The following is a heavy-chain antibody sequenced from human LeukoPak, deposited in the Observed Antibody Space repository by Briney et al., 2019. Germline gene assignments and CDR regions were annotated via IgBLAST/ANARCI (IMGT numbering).Heavy chain of an antibody. V-gene: IGHV3-9*01. CDR1: GFTFDDYA. J-gene: IGHJ1*01. CDR3: AKEKGSDSSGYYSTLAEYFQH. D-gene: IGHD3-22*01. CDR2: ISWNSGSI. Sequence: GGSLRLSCAASGFTFDDYAMHWVRQAPGKGLEWVSGISWNSGSIGYADSVKGRFTISRDNAKNSLYLQMNSLRAEDTALYYCAKEKGSDSSGYYSTLAEYFQHWGQGTLVTVSS.